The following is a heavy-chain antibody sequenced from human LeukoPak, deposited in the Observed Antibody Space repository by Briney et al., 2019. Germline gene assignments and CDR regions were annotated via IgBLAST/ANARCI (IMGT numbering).Heavy chain of an antibody. D-gene: IGHD3-10*01. CDR1: GSTFSSYS. V-gene: IGHV3-48*01. Sequence: PGGSLRLSCAASGSTFSSYSMNWVRQAPGKGLEWVSYISSSSSTIYYADSAKGRFTISRDNAKNSLYLQMNSLRAEDTAVYYCAREPPPGYYGSGSYYHWGQGTLVTVSS. CDR3: AREPPPGYYGSGSYYH. CDR2: ISSSSSTI. J-gene: IGHJ4*02.